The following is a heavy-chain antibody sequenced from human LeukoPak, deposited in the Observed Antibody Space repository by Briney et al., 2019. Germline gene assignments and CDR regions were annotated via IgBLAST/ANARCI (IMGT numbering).Heavy chain of an antibody. Sequence: GGSLRLSCAVSGLTVSNHALSWVRQAPGKGLEWVSAISGRDERTYYADSVKGRFTISRDNSKSTLYLQMSSLRAEDTAVYHCAKVTGTTNYWGQGTLVTVSS. V-gene: IGHV3-23*01. CDR2: ISGRDERT. CDR1: GLTVSNHA. CDR3: AKVTGTTNY. J-gene: IGHJ4*02. D-gene: IGHD1-1*01.